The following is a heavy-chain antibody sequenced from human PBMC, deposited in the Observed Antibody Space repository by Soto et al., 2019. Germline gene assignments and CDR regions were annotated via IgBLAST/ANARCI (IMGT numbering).Heavy chain of an antibody. V-gene: IGHV3-30*18. J-gene: IGHJ4*02. CDR3: AKQIGSGSYYSETFDY. CDR2: ISYDGSNK. D-gene: IGHD3-10*01. Sequence: PGGSLRLSCAASGFTFSSYGMHWVRQAPGKGLEWVAVISYDGSNKYYADSVKGRFTISRDNSKNTLYLQMNSLRAEDTAVYYCAKQIGSGSYYSETFDYWGQGTLVTVSS. CDR1: GFTFSSYG.